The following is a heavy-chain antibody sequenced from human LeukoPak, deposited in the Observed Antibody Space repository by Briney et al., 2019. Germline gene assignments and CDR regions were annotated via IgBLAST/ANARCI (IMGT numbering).Heavy chain of an antibody. D-gene: IGHD3-10*01. CDR1: GYTFTSYG. CDR2: ISGYNGNT. CDR3: ARDLEWLGELGFDY. J-gene: IGHJ4*02. Sequence: VASVKVSCKASGYTFTSYGISWVRQAPGQGLEWMGWISGYNGNTNYAQKIQGRVTMTTDTSTNTAYMELRSLRSDDTAVYYCARDLEWLGELGFDYWGQGTLVTVSS. V-gene: IGHV1-18*01.